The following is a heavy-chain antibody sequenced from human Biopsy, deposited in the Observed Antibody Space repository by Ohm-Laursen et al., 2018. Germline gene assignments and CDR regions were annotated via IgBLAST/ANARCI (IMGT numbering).Heavy chain of an antibody. CDR3: AMSSGWKLRCGMDV. Sequence: GASVKVSCKASGDTFRSYNFDWVRQASGQGLEWMGWMNPNTGNTAYAQKFQGRVTMTRNTSISTAFMEMTSLRSEETAIYYCAMSSGWKLRCGMDVWGQGTTVTVSS. CDR2: MNPNTGNT. CDR1: GDTFRSYN. D-gene: IGHD6-19*01. V-gene: IGHV1-8*01. J-gene: IGHJ6*02.